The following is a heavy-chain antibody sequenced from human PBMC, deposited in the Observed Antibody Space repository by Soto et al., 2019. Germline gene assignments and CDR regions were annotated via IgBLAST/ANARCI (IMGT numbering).Heavy chain of an antibody. CDR1: GFTFSSYS. Sequence: EVQLVESGGGLVKPGGSLRLSCAASGFTFSSYSMNWVRQAPGKGLEWVSSISSSSSYIYYADSVKGRFTISRDNAKNSLYLQTNSLRDEDTAVYYCARDGPGGRSDFGYWGQGTLVTVSS. D-gene: IGHD2-15*01. CDR3: ARDGPGGRSDFGY. CDR2: ISSSSSYI. V-gene: IGHV3-21*01. J-gene: IGHJ4*02.